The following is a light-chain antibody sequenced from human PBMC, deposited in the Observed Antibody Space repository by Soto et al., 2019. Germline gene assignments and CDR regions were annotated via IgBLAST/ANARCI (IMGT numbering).Light chain of an antibody. CDR2: ETS. J-gene: IGKJ4*01. V-gene: IGKV1-9*01. Sequence: DIPMTQSPSSLSASVGCRFTITCRAGQDIDFYLAWYQQRPGKVPQLLIYETSILQSGVSSRFSGSGSGTDFTLTISSLQAEDFATYYCQQTRSYPSTFGGGTTGDIK. CDR1: QDIDFY. CDR3: QQTRSYPST.